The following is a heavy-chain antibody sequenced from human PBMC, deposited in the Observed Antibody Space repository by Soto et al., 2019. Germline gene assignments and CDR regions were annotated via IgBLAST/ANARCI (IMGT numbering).Heavy chain of an antibody. D-gene: IGHD4-17*01. J-gene: IGHJ5*02. CDR3: ARDYGDYGRGYNWFDP. Sequence: SETLSLTCTVSGGSISSYYWSWIRQPPGKGLEWIGYIYYSGSTNYNPSLKSRVTISVDTSKNQFSLKLSSVTAADTAVYYCARDYGDYGRGYNWFDPWGQGTLVTVS. CDR2: IYYSGST. V-gene: IGHV4-59*01. CDR1: GGSISSYY.